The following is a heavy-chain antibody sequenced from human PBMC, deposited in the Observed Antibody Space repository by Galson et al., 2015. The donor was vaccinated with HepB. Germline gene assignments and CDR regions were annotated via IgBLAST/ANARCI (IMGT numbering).Heavy chain of an antibody. Sequence: SVKVSCKASGYTFTSNGISWVRQTPRQGLEWLGWISAYGGNTKCAQKYQGRITLTRDTSTRTAYVELRSLSSDDTAVYYCARDRDYRFDYWGQGTLVTVSS. CDR1: GYTFTSNG. J-gene: IGHJ4*02. D-gene: IGHD4/OR15-4a*01. CDR2: ISAYGGNT. V-gene: IGHV1-18*04. CDR3: ARDRDYRFDY.